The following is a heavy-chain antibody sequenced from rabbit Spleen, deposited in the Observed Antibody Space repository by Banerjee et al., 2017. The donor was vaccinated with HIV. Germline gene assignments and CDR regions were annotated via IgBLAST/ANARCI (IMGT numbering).Heavy chain of an antibody. J-gene: IGHJ4*01. CDR3: ARDLVGVIGWNFYL. Sequence: QEQLGESGGGLVKPEGSLKLSCTASGFSFSNKAVMCWVRQAPGKGLEWIACINAATGKPVYATWAKGRFTISRTSSTTVTLRMTSLTAADRATYFCARDLVGVIGWNFYLWGPGTLVTVS. CDR2: INAATGKP. D-gene: IGHD1-1*01. CDR1: GFSFSNKAV. V-gene: IGHV1S45*01.